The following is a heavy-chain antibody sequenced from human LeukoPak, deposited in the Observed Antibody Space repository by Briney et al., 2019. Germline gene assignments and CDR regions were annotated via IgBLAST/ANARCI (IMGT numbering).Heavy chain of an antibody. V-gene: IGHV3-7*03. CDR2: IDKHGNGK. Sequence: GGSLRLSCAASGFTFRSYWMSWVRQAPGKGLEWVANIDKHGNGKYYVDSVKGRFTISRDNSKNTLYLQMNSLRAEDTAVYYCAKGSSYYDFWSGKMGLSDWFDPWGQGTLVTVSS. CDR1: GFTFRSYW. CDR3: AKGSSYYDFWSGKMGLSDWFDP. D-gene: IGHD3-3*01. J-gene: IGHJ5*02.